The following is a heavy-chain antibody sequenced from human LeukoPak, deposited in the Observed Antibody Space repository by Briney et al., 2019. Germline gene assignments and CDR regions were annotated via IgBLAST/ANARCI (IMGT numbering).Heavy chain of an antibody. CDR2: ISYDGSNK. J-gene: IGHJ4*02. V-gene: IGHV3-30*07. Sequence: GGSPRLSCAASGFTFSSYAMHWVRQAPGKGLEWVAVISYDGSNKYYADSVKGRFTISRDNSKNTLYLQMNSLRAEDTAVYYCAKESSGSQGGFDYWGQGTLVTVSS. CDR1: GFTFSSYA. D-gene: IGHD1-26*01. CDR3: AKESSGSQGGFDY.